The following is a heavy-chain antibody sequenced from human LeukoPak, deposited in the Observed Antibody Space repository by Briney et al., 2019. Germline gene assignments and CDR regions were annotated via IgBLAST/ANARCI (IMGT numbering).Heavy chain of an antibody. CDR3: AGEGPADY. CDR1: GGSFSGYY. CDR2: INHSGST. J-gene: IGHJ4*02. V-gene: IGHV4-34*01. Sequence: SETLSLTCAVYGGSFSGYYWSWIRQPPGKGLEWIGEINHSGSTNYNPSLKSRVTISVDTSKNQFSLKLSSVTAADTAVYYCAGEGPADYWGQGTLVTVSS.